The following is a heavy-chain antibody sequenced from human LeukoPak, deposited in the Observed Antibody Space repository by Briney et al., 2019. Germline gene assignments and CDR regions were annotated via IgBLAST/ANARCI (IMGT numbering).Heavy chain of an antibody. Sequence: PGGSLRLSCVASGFTFTSYSLNWVRQAPGKGLEWVSYMNSGSTIYYADSVKGRFTISRDNAKNSVFLQMNSLRDEDTAVYYCAKGVRRSSDYSSPVDYWGQGTLVTVSS. D-gene: IGHD3-22*01. J-gene: IGHJ4*02. CDR1: GFTFTSYS. CDR3: AKGVRRSSDYSSPVDY. V-gene: IGHV3-48*02. CDR2: MNSGSTI.